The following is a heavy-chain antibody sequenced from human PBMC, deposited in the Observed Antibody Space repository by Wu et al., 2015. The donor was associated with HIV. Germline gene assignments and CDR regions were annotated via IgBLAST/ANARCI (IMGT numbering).Heavy chain of an antibody. J-gene: IGHJ3*02. CDR1: GGTFSSYA. Sequence: QVQLVQSGAEVKKPGSSVKVSCKASGGTFSSYAISWVRQAPGQGLEWMGRIIPIFGTANYAQKFQGRVTITADESTSTAYMELSSLRSEDTAVYYCARPEYYDSSGYSNDAFDIWGQGTSGHVSS. CDR3: ARPEYYDSSGYSNDAFDI. D-gene: IGHD3-22*01. V-gene: IGHV1-69*13. CDR2: IIPIFGTA.